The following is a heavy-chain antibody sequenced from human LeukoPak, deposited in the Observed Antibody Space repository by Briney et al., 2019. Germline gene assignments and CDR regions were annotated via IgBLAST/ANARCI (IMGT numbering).Heavy chain of an antibody. CDR1: GGSIDGSSYY. Sequence: PSETLSLTCAVSGGSIDGSSYYWGWIRQPPGKGLEWIGSIYYSGSAYYNPSLKSRVTISVDTSKNQFSLKLTSVTAADTAVYCCARYGSGMYNWSDPWGQGTLATVSS. CDR2: IYYSGSA. J-gene: IGHJ5*02. D-gene: IGHD3-10*01. V-gene: IGHV4-39*07. CDR3: ARYGSGMYNWSDP.